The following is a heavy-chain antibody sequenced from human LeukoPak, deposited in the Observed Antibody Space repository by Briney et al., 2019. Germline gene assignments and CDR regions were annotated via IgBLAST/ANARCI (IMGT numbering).Heavy chain of an antibody. Sequence: SETLSLTCTVSGGSISNYHWSWIRQPAGKGLEWIGQIHASGSTNYNPPLKSRVTMSIDTTEDQVSLTIRSVTAADTAFYYCARRDISSGWSFDYWGQGTLVTVSS. CDR2: IHASGST. J-gene: IGHJ4*02. CDR1: GGSISNYH. D-gene: IGHD6-19*01. V-gene: IGHV4-4*07. CDR3: ARRDISSGWSFDY.